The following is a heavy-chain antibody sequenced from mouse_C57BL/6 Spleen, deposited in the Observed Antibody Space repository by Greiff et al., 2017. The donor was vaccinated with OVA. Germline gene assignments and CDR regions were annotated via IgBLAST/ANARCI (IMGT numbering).Heavy chain of an antibody. CDR3: ARQDDYDY. CDR1: GFTFSSYG. D-gene: IGHD2-4*01. Sequence: EVQLVESGGDLVKPGGSLKLSCAASGFTFSSYGMSWVRQTPDKRLEWVATISSGGSYTYYPDSVKGRFTISRDNAKNTLYLQMSSLKSEDTAMYYCARQDDYDYWGQGTTLTVSS. V-gene: IGHV5-6*01. J-gene: IGHJ2*01. CDR2: ISSGGSYT.